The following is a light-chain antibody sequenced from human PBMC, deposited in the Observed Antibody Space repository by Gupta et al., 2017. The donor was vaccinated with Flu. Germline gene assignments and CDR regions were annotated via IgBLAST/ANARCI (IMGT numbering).Light chain of an antibody. CDR3: AAWDGSLNGVV. Sequence: QSVLTQPPSASGTPGQTVPISCSGSNSNIGSYTVHWYRHLPTTAPNLLVYNNDLRPSGVPARFSGSKSGTSASLTIYGLHSEDDGDYYCAAWDGSLNGVVFGRGTKLTV. CDR1: NSNIGSYT. J-gene: IGLJ2*01. V-gene: IGLV1-44*01. CDR2: NND.